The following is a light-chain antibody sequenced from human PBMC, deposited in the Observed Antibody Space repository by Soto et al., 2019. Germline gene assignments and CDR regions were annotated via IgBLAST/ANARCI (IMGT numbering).Light chain of an antibody. V-gene: IGKV1-33*01. CDR3: QQSHILPRT. CDR1: QDISNH. CDR2: DAS. Sequence: DIQMTQSPSSLSASVGERVTITCQASQDISNHLIWHQQKPGKAPKFLIYDASNLETGVPSRFSGSGSGTDFTFSISSLQPEDVATYFCQQSHILPRTFGPGTKVGIK. J-gene: IGKJ3*01.